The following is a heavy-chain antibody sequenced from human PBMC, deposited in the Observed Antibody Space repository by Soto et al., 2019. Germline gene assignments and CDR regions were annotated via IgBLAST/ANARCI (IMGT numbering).Heavy chain of an antibody. CDR2: IYHSGST. CDR1: GGSIGNTNW. V-gene: IGHV4-4*02. Sequence: PSETLSLTCAVSGGSIGNTNWWTWVRQPPGRGLEWIGEIYHSGSTNYNPSLKSRVTISVDTSKNQFSLKLSSVTAADTAVYYCARESHDSSGYYSSFVAFDIWGQGTMVTVSS. CDR3: ARESHDSSGYYSSFVAFDI. J-gene: IGHJ3*02. D-gene: IGHD3-22*01.